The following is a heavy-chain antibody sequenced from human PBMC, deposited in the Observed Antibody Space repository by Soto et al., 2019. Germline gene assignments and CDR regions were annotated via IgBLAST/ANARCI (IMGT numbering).Heavy chain of an antibody. Sequence: EVQLVETGGGLIQPGGSLRLSCAASGFTVSSNYMSWVRQAPGKGPEWVSVIYSGGSTYYADSVKGRFTISRDNSKNTLYLQMNSLRAEDTAVYYCATSNDFWSGYYFDYWGQGTLVTVSS. CDR3: ATSNDFWSGYYFDY. CDR2: IYSGGST. CDR1: GFTVSSNY. D-gene: IGHD3-3*01. J-gene: IGHJ4*02. V-gene: IGHV3-53*02.